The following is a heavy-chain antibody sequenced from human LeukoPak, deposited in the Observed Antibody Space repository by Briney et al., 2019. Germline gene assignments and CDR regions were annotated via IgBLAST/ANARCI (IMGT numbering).Heavy chain of an antibody. Sequence: GGSLRLSCAASGFTFSDYYMSWIRQAPGKGLEWVSYISSSGSTIYYADSVKGRFTISRDNAKNSLYLQMNSLRAEDTAVYYCASDLSSSWLYYYYYYMDVWGKGTTVTVSS. V-gene: IGHV3-11*01. CDR3: ASDLSSSWLYYYYYYMDV. J-gene: IGHJ6*03. CDR1: GFTFSDYY. CDR2: ISSSGSTI. D-gene: IGHD6-13*01.